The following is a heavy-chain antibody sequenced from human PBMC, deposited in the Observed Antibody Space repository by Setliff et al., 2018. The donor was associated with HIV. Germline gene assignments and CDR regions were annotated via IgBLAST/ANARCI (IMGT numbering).Heavy chain of an antibody. CDR3: AKTSCRYFDIFDN. CDR2: ISSSGNT. D-gene: IGHD3-9*01. Sequence: LSLTSTVSGGSISSPSYYWGWIRQPPGTGLEWIGSISSSGNTYYNPSLTSRVTPYVDTLKNQFSLKLNSVTAADTAVYYCAKTSCRYFDIFDNWGQGTLVIVSS. V-gene: IGHV4-39*01. J-gene: IGHJ4*02. CDR1: GGSISSPSYY.